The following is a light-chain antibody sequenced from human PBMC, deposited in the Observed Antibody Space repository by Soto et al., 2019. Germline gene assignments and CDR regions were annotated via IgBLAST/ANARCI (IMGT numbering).Light chain of an antibody. J-gene: IGKJ5*01. CDR2: AAS. CDR3: QQYNNWPIT. V-gene: IGKV3-15*01. CDR1: QSVSSN. Sequence: EVVMTQSPATLSVSPGERATLSCRASQSVSSNLAWYQQKPGQAPSLLIYAASTRATGIPARFSGSGSGTEFTLTISSLQSEDFAFYYCQQYNNWPITFGQGTRLEIK.